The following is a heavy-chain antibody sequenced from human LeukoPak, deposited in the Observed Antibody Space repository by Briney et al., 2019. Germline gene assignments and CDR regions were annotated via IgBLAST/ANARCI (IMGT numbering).Heavy chain of an antibody. V-gene: IGHV1-8*01. CDR2: TNPNSGNT. CDR3: ARGLTVRGNWFDP. J-gene: IGHJ5*02. D-gene: IGHD3-16*01. Sequence: ASVKVSCKASGYTFTSYDINWVRQATGQGLEWMGWTNPNSGNTGYAQKFQGRVTMTRNTSISTAYMELSSLRSEDTAVYYCARGLTVRGNWFDPWGQGTLVTVSS. CDR1: GYTFTSYD.